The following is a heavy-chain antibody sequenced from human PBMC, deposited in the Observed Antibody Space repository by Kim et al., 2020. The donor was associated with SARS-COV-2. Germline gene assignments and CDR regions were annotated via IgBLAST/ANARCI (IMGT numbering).Heavy chain of an antibody. CDR3: AKPDFGELLYGGFDY. Sequence: GGSLRLSCAASGFTFSSYAMHWVRQAPGKGLEWVAVISYDGSNKYYADSVKGRFTISRDNSKNTLYLQMNSLRAEDTAVYYCAKPDFGELLYGGFDYWG. V-gene: IGHV3-30*04. D-gene: IGHD3-10*01. CDR2: ISYDGSNK. CDR1: GFTFSSYA. J-gene: IGHJ4*01.